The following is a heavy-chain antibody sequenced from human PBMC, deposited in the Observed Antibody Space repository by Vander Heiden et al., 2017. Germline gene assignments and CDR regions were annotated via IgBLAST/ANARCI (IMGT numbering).Heavy chain of an antibody. CDR3: ARAVVVPVRGQLWPDAFDI. D-gene: IGHD2-2*01. V-gene: IGHV3-7*01. CDR1: GFTFSSYW. CDR2: IKQDGSEK. Sequence: EVQLVESGGGLVQPGGSLRLSCAASGFTFSSYWMSWVRQAPGKGLEWVANIKQDGSEKYYVDSVKGRFTISRDNAKNSLYLQMNSLRAEDTAVYYCARAVVVPVRGQLWPDAFDIWGQGTMVTVSS. J-gene: IGHJ3*02.